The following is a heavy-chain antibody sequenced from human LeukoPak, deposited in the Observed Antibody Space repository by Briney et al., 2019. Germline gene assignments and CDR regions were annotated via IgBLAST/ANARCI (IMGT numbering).Heavy chain of an antibody. CDR2: IDARSGIT. CDR1: GFTFTIFG. D-gene: IGHD3-9*01. J-gene: IGHJ4*02. CDR3: AREDDILTGSLDY. V-gene: IGHV3-48*01. Sequence: GGSLRLSCAASGFTFTIFGLNWVRQAPGKVPEWVSYIDARSGITYYADSVQGRFTISRDNAQESVFLQMNSLRADDTAVHYCAREDDILTGSLDYWGQGTLVTVSS.